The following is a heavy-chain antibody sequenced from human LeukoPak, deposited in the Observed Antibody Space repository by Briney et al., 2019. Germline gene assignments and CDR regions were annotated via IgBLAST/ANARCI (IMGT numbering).Heavy chain of an antibody. CDR2: INSDGSSI. J-gene: IGHJ4*02. CDR3: ARGVWELPYVFDY. V-gene: IGHV3-74*01. CDR1: GFTFSSYW. D-gene: IGHD1-26*01. Sequence: GGSLRLSCGASGFTFSSYWMHWVRQAPGKGLVWVSRINSDGSSISYADSVKGRFTISRDNAKNTLYLQMNSLRAEDTAVYYCARGVWELPYVFDYWGQGTLVTVSS.